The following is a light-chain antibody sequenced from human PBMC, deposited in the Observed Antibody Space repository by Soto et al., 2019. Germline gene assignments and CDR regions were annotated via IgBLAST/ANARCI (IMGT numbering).Light chain of an antibody. Sequence: EIVMTQSPATLSVSPGERATLSCRASQSVSSNLAWYQQKPGQAPRLLIYGASTRATGIPARFSGSGSVTEFTLTISSLQSEDFAVYYCQQYNNWPPWTFGKGTKVEIK. CDR1: QSVSSN. CDR3: QQYNNWPPWT. CDR2: GAS. J-gene: IGKJ1*01. V-gene: IGKV3-15*01.